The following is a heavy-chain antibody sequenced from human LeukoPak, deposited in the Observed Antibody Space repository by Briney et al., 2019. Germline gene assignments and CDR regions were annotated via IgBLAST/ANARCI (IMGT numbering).Heavy chain of an antibody. CDR1: GGSFSGYY. Sequence: SETLSLTCAVYGGSFSGYYWSWIRQPPGKGLEWIGEINHSGSTNYNPSLKSRVTISVDTSKNQFSLKLSSVTAADTAVYYCARGLGLEDYWGQGTLVTVSS. CDR2: INHSGST. D-gene: IGHD3-3*01. CDR3: ARGLGLEDY. J-gene: IGHJ4*02. V-gene: IGHV4-34*01.